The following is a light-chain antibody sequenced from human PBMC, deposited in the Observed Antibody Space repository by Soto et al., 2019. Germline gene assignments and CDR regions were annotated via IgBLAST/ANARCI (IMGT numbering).Light chain of an antibody. CDR2: EGS. V-gene: IGLV2-14*01. Sequence: QSVLPQPDSVSGSPGQSITLSCTGTSSDVGAYNFVSWYQQFPGKAPKLMIYEGSNRPSGVSDLSSGSKSGNTGSLIIAVLRAEDEDDYYCSSQTGSATVLFGGGTKLTVL. J-gene: IGLJ2*01. CDR1: SSDVGAYNF. CDR3: SSQTGSATVL.